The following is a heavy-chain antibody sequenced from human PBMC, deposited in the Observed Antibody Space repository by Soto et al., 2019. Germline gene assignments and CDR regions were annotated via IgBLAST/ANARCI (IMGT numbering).Heavy chain of an antibody. J-gene: IGHJ4*02. CDR2: INPYNGKT. V-gene: IGHV1-18*01. CDR3: ARDGFGVDY. D-gene: IGHD3-16*01. CDR1: GYTFTSYG. Sequence: QVQLVQSGAEVKKPGASVKVSCKASGYTFTSYGISWVRQAPGQGLEGMGWINPYNGKTNYAQKLQGSVTRTTDTCTSTASRELTSLRSDDTAVCYCARDGFGVDYWGQGPLVTVSS.